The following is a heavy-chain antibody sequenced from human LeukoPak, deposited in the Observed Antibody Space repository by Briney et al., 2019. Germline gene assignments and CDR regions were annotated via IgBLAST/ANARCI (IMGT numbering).Heavy chain of an antibody. D-gene: IGHD3-22*01. J-gene: IGHJ4*02. CDR3: ARVLDSSGYYY. CDR2: ISSSSSTI. Sequence: GGSLRPSCAASGFTFSSYSMNWVRQAPGKGLEWVSYISSSSSTIYYADSVKGRFTISRDNAKNSLYLQMNSLRAEDTAVYYCARVLDSSGYYYWGQGTLVTVSS. V-gene: IGHV3-48*01. CDR1: GFTFSSYS.